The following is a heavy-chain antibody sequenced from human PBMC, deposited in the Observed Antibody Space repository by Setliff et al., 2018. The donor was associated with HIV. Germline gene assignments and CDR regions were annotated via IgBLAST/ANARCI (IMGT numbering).Heavy chain of an antibody. Sequence: PSETLSLTCSVSGVSISSYYWSWIRRSPGKGLEWIGIIFPGGATNYNPSLTSRVTISVDTSKNHLFLKLTSVTTADTAVYFCAKSSPSIGYITDCWGQGAPVTVSS. V-gene: IGHV4-59*01. CDR1: GVSISSYY. D-gene: IGHD5-12*01. CDR3: AKSSPSIGYITDC. CDR2: IFPGGAT. J-gene: IGHJ4*02.